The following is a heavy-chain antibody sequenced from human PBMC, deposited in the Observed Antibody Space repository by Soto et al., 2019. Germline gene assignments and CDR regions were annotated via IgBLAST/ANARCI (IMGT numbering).Heavy chain of an antibody. CDR1: GYTFTSYG. V-gene: IGHV1-18*04. J-gene: IGHJ1*01. CDR3: ARFDDDSGDYTPGN. CDR2: ISAYNGNT. Sequence: ASVKVSCKASGYTFTSYGISWVRQAPGQGLEWMGWISAYNGNTNYAQKLQGRVTMTTDTSTSTAYMELRSLRPDDTAVYYCARFDDDSGDYTPGNWGQGTLVTVSS. D-gene: IGHD4-17*01.